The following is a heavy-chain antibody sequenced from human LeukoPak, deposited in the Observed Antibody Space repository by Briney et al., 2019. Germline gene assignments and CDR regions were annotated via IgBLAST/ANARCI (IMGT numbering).Heavy chain of an antibody. CDR3: ARGGGSGWLRADYYYYGMDV. J-gene: IGHJ6*02. D-gene: IGHD6-19*01. Sequence: SQTLSLTCAISGDSVSSKSTAWNWIRQSPSRGLEWLGRTYYRSKWYNDYAVSVKSRITINPDTSKNQFSLLLNSVTPEDTAVYYCARGGGSGWLRADYYYYGMDVWGQGTTVTVSS. V-gene: IGHV6-1*01. CDR2: TYYRSKWYN. CDR1: GDSVSSKSTA.